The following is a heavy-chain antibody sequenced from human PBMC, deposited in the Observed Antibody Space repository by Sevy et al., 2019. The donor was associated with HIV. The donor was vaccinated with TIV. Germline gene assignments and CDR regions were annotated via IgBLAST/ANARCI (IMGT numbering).Heavy chain of an antibody. V-gene: IGHV3-7*04. CDR2: IKQNESEK. CDR3: ARGNSGSFDY. J-gene: IGHJ4*02. D-gene: IGHD3-22*01. CDR1: GFSFSNYW. Sequence: GGSLRLSCAASGFSFSNYWMHWVRQAPGKGLEWVAKIKQNESEKYYVASVKGRFTSSRDNAKNSLYLQMNSLRTEDTAVYYCARGNSGSFDYWGQGTLVTVSS.